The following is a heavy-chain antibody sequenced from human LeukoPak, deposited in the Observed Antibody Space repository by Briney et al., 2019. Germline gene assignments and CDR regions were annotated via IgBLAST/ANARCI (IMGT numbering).Heavy chain of an antibody. CDR3: AKRSARPKPFDC. J-gene: IGHJ4*02. Sequence: GGSLRPSCAGSGFTFSNYGMSWVRQAPGKGLEWVSAIDGGGVNTLYADSVKGRFTISRDNSKNTVYLQMNSLSAEDTAIYYCAKRSARPKPFDCWGQGTLVTVSS. V-gene: IGHV3-23*01. D-gene: IGHD6-25*01. CDR2: IDGGGVNT. CDR1: GFTFSNYG.